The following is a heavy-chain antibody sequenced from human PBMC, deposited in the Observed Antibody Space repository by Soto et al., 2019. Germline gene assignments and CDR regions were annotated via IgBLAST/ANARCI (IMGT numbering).Heavy chain of an antibody. J-gene: IGHJ4*02. D-gene: IGHD3-22*01. CDR1: GYTFTRFS. V-gene: IGHV1-18*04. CDR3: ARATYYYDGSGYYYSDYFDY. CDR2: ISANNGNT. Sequence: ASVKVSCKTSGYTFTRFSIIWVRQAPGQGLEWMGWISANNGNTYYAQKFQGRVTMTTDTSTSTAYMDLRSLRSDDTAVYYCARATYYYDGSGYYYSDYFDYWGQGTLVTVSS.